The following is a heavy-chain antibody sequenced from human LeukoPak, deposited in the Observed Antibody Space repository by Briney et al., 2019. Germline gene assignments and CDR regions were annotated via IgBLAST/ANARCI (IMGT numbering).Heavy chain of an antibody. CDR1: GGSITGYY. J-gene: IGHJ4*02. Sequence: SETLSLTCTVSGGSITGYYWNWIRQPAGQGLEWLGRVYSSGVGNYNPTLTSRVTMSVDTSKNQFSLKLTSLTAADTAVYYCAREEFLHEIDSSGYFVYWGQGTLVTVSS. V-gene: IGHV4-4*07. CDR3: AREEFLHEIDSSGYFVY. D-gene: IGHD3-22*01. CDR2: VYSSGVG.